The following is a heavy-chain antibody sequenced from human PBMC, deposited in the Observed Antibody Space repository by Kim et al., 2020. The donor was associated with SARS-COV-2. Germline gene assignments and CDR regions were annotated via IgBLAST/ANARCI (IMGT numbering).Heavy chain of an antibody. V-gene: IGHV1-3*01. D-gene: IGHD3-10*01. J-gene: IGHJ4*02. CDR2: INAGNGNT. Sequence: ASVKVSCKASGYTFTSYAMHWVRQAPGQRLEWMGWINAGNGNTKYSQKFQGRVTITRDTSASTAYMELSSLRSEDTAVYYCARREYYGSGKSPYYFDYWGQGTLVTVSS. CDR1: GYTFTSYA. CDR3: ARREYYGSGKSPYYFDY.